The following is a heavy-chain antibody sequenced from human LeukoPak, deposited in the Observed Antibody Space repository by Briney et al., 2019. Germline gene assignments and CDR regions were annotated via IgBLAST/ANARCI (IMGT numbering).Heavy chain of an antibody. J-gene: IGHJ4*02. CDR2: ISVSGDTT. CDR1: GFTFSSYA. D-gene: IGHD3-10*01. CDR3: ARAYYFDSRNYYNPTSSFDY. Sequence: GGSLRLSCEASGFTFSSYAMSWVRQAPGKGLEWVSGISVSGDTTYFADSVKGRFTISRDNAKNPLYLQMNSLRAEDTAVYYCARAYYFDSRNYYNPTSSFDYWGQGTLVTVSS. V-gene: IGHV3-23*01.